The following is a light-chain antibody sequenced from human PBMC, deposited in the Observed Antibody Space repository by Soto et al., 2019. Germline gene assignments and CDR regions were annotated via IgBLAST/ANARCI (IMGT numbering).Light chain of an antibody. Sequence: DIQMTQFPSTLSASVGERVTITCRASQSISTSLAWFQQKPGKAPNLLIYKASSLESGVPSRFSGSGSETEFTLPISTLQPDEFAAYYCQQYNSPPLTFGGGTKVDI. CDR3: QQYNSPPLT. V-gene: IGKV1-5*03. CDR2: KAS. J-gene: IGKJ4*01. CDR1: QSISTS.